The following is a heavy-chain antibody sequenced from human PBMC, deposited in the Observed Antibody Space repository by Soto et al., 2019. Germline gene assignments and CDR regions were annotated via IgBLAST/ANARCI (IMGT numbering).Heavy chain of an antibody. CDR2: ISYDGSNK. CDR3: AKNGGSSGYLGDAFDI. D-gene: IGHD3-22*01. V-gene: IGHV3-30*18. J-gene: IGHJ3*02. Sequence: PGGSLRLSCAASGFTFRSYGMHWVRQAPGRGLEWVAVISYDGSNKYYADSVKGRFTISRDNSKNTLYLQMNSLRAEDTAVFYCAKNGGSSGYLGDAFDIWGQGTMVTVSS. CDR1: GFTFRSYG.